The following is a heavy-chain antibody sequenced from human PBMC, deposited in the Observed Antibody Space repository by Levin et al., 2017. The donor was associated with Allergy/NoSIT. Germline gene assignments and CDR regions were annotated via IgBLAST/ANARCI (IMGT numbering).Heavy chain of an antibody. D-gene: IGHD5-24*01. CDR2: IRSKADGGTT. Sequence: GESLKISCAASGFTSSNAWMTWVRQAPGKGLEWVGLIRSKADGGTTDYAAPVKGRFTISRDDSRNMLYLQMNSLKTEDTAVYYCTTALTRGSYNTYWGQGTLVTVSS. J-gene: IGHJ4*02. CDR1: GFTSSNAW. CDR3: TTALTRGSYNTY. V-gene: IGHV3-15*01.